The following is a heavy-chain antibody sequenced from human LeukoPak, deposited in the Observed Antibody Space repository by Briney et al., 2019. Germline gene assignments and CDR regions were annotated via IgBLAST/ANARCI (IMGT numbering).Heavy chain of an antibody. CDR2: IYYSGST. J-gene: IGHJ4*02. V-gene: IGHV4-30-4*01. D-gene: IGHD3-22*01. CDR3: ARGVITTSVDDY. CDR1: GGSIGSGDYY. Sequence: SETLSLTCTVSGGSIGSGDYYWSWIRQPPGKGLEWIGYIYYSGSTYYNPSLKSRVTISVDTSKNQFSLKLSSVTAADTAVYYCARGVITTSVDDYWGQGTLVTVSS.